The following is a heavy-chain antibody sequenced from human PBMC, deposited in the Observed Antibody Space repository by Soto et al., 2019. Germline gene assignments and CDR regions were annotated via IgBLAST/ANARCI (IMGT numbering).Heavy chain of an antibody. CDR3: ARALHVWSGYYISSGYYYYMDV. J-gene: IGHJ6*03. CDR1: GFTFSSYS. D-gene: IGHD3-3*01. V-gene: IGHV3-21*01. Sequence: GGSLRLSCAASGFTFSSYSMNWVRQAPGKGLEWVSSISSSSSYIYYADSVKGRFTISRDNAKNSLYLQMNSLRAEDTAVYYCARALHVWSGYYISSGYYYYMDVWGKGTTVTVSS. CDR2: ISSSSSYI.